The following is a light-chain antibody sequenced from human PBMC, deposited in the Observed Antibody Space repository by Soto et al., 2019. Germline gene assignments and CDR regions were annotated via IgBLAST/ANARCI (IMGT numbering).Light chain of an antibody. CDR1: TGPVTSGHH. V-gene: IGLV7-46*01. Sequence: HAVVTQEPSLTVSPGGTVTLTCASSTGPVTSGHHTYWFQQKPGQVPKILIYDTSNKHSWTPARFSGSLLGGQATLTLSGAQPEDEADYYCLLTYRGPWVFGGGTKLTVL. J-gene: IGLJ3*02. CDR2: DTS. CDR3: LLTYRGPWV.